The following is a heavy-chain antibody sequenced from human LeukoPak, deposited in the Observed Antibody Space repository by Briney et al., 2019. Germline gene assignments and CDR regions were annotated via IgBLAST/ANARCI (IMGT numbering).Heavy chain of an antibody. V-gene: IGHV3-30*18. CDR3: AKGRDGYNPAIDY. Sequence: GGSLRLSCAASGFTFSSYGMHWVRQAPGKGLEWVAVISYDGSNKYYADSVKGRFTISRDNSKYTLYLQMNSLRAEDTAVYYCAKGRDGYNPAIDYWGQGTLVTVSS. CDR1: GFTFSSYG. D-gene: IGHD5-24*01. J-gene: IGHJ4*02. CDR2: ISYDGSNK.